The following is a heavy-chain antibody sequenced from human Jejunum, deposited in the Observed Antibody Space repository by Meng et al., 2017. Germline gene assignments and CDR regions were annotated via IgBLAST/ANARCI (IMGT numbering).Heavy chain of an antibody. J-gene: IGHJ4*02. CDR3: TKASVWFSGGY. CDR2: FHHSGST. CDR1: GFSISSNCY. Sequence: SETLSLTCTVSGFSISSNCYWGWIRQPPGKGLEWIGNFHHSGSTNYNPSLKSRVTISVATYKNQFSLKLNSVTAADTAVYYCTKASVWFSGGYWGQGTLVTVSS. V-gene: IGHV4-38-2*02. D-gene: IGHD3-10*01.